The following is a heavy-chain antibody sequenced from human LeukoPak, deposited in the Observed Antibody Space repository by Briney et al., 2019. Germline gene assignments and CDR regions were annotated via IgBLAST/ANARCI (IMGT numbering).Heavy chain of an antibody. V-gene: IGHV3-21*04. CDR1: GFTFSSYS. J-gene: IGHJ6*02. CDR2: ISSSGSYM. Sequence: GGSLRLSCAASGFTFSSYSMNWVRQAPGKGLEWVSSISSSGSYMYYADSVKGRFTNSRDNAKNSLYLQMDSLSAEDTAVYYCTTLHYYGMVVWGPGTTVTVS. CDR3: TTLHYYGMVV.